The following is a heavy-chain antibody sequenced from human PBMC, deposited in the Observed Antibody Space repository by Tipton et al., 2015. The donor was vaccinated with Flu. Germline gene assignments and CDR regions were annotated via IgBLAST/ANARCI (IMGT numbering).Heavy chain of an antibody. V-gene: IGHV4-30-4*08. D-gene: IGHD3-22*01. CDR3: AKLVYFDSSGYYRYYFDY. J-gene: IGHJ4*02. CDR1: GGSVSSDVYS. Sequence: TLSLTCTVSGGSVSSDVYSWSWIRHLPGKGLEWIGYSLSSGNTYYNPSLKSRLTISVDTSKNQFSLRLTSVTAADTAVYYCAKLVYFDSSGYYRYYFDYWGQGTLVTVST. CDR2: SLSSGNT.